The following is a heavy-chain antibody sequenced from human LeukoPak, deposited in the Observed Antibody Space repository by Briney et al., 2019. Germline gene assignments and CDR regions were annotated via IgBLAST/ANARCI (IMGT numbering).Heavy chain of an antibody. V-gene: IGHV4-30-4*01. Sequence: SQALSLTCTVSGGSISSGDYYWSWIRQPPGKGLEWIGYIYYSGSTYYNPSLRSRVTISVDTSKNQFSLKLSSVTAADTSVYYCASVMGYCSRGSCYHFDYWGQGTLVTASS. CDR3: ASVMGYCSRGSCYHFDY. D-gene: IGHD2-15*01. CDR1: GGSISSGDYY. J-gene: IGHJ4*02. CDR2: IYYSGST.